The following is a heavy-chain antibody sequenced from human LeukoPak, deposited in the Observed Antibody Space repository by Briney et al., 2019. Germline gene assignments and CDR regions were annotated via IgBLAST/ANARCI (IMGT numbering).Heavy chain of an antibody. CDR1: GFTFSSYA. J-gene: IGHJ4*02. CDR3: AKVGYYDFWSGYYIVGDY. CDR2: ISGSGGST. D-gene: IGHD3-3*01. Sequence: SGGSLRLSCAASGFTFSSYAMSWVRQAPGEGLEWVSAISGSGGSTYYADSVKGRFTISRDNSKNTLYLQMNSLRAEDTAVYYCAKVGYYDFWSGYYIVGDYWGQGTLVTVSS. V-gene: IGHV3-23*01.